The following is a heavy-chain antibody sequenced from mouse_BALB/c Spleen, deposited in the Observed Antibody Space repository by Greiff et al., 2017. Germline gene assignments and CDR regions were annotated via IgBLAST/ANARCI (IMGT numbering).Heavy chain of an antibody. CDR3: ARSVSGTDAY. J-gene: IGHJ3*01. D-gene: IGHD4-1*01. Sequence: VQLQQPGAELVKPGASVKLSCKASGYTFTSYWMHWVKQRPGQGLEWIGEINPSNGRTNYNEKFKSKATLTVDKSSSTAYMQLSSLTSEDSAVYYCARSVSGTDAYWGQGTLVTVSA. V-gene: IGHV1S81*02. CDR1: GYTFTSYW. CDR2: INPSNGRT.